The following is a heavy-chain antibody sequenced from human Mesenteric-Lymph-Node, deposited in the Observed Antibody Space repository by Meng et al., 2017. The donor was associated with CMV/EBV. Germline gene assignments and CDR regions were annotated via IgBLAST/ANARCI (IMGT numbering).Heavy chain of an antibody. CDR1: GYSISSGYY. D-gene: IGHD7-27*01. CDR2: IYHSGST. J-gene: IGHJ3*02. CDR3: ARDRRVIEGTGDRGFDM. V-gene: IGHV4-38-2*02. Sequence: SETLSLTCTVSGYSISSGYYWGWIRQPPGKGLEWIGSIYHSGSTYYNPSLKSRVTISVDTSKNQFSLKLNSVTAADTAVYYCARDRRVIEGTGDRGFDMWGQGTMVTVSS.